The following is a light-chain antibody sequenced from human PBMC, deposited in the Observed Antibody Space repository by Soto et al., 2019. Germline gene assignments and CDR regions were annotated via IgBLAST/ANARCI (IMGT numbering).Light chain of an antibody. J-gene: IGKJ1*01. CDR2: DAS. Sequence: DIQMTQSPSSLSASVGDRVTITCRASQSISSWLAWYQQKPGKAPKLLIYDASSLESGVPSRFSGSGSGTEFTLTISSLQPDDFATYYCQQYNSYRWTLGQGTKVDIK. V-gene: IGKV1-5*01. CDR3: QQYNSYRWT. CDR1: QSISSW.